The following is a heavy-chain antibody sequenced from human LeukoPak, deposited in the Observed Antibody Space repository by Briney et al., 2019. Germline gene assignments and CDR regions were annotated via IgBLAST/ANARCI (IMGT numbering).Heavy chain of an antibody. J-gene: IGHJ4*02. Sequence: SETLSLTCTVSGGSISSGSYYWSWIRQPAGKGLEWIGRIYTSGRTNYNPSLKSRVSISVDTSKTQFSLKLSSVTAADTAVYYCARDPRLWFGESAGYWRQGTLVTVSS. CDR3: ARDPRLWFGESAGY. V-gene: IGHV4-61*02. D-gene: IGHD3-10*01. CDR1: GGSISSGSYY. CDR2: IYTSGRT.